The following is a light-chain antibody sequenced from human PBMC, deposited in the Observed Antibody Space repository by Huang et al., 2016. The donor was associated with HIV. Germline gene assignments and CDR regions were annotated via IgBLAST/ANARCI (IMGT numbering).Light chain of an antibody. Sequence: DIVMTQSPDSLAVSPGERATINCKSSQTVLYSLNKKNYLAWFQQKSGRPPKLLIYWVTTRESGVPDRFSGSGSGTDFTLTINNLQAEDVAVYFCLQYYSVPQTFGHGTKVEIK. CDR2: WVT. CDR1: QTVLYSLNKKNY. CDR3: LQYYSVPQT. V-gene: IGKV4-1*01. J-gene: IGKJ1*01.